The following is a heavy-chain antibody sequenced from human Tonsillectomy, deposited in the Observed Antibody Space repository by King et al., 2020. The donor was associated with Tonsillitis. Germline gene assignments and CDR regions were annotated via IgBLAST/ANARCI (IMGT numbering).Heavy chain of an antibody. CDR3: ASSPESSSGEEQDEDYGRDV. CDR2: ISYDVSNK. J-gene: IGHJ6*02. CDR1: GFTFSIYV. V-gene: IGHV3-30*03. D-gene: IGHD6-13*01. Sequence: VQLVQSGGGVVQPVRSLRLSCAASGFTFSIYVMHWVRPAPGTGLEWVAVISYDVSNKYSADSVKGRFTISRDNSKHTLYLPMNSLRAEDTAVYYCASSPESSSGEEQDEDYGRDVGGQGTTVTV.